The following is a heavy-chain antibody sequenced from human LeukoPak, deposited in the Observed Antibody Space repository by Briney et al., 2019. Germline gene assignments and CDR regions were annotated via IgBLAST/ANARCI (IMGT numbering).Heavy chain of an antibody. CDR1: GFTFSSYS. CDR2: ISSSSSYI. V-gene: IGHV3-21*01. CDR3: ERSSGDYNGYDVY. D-gene: IGHD2-21*02. J-gene: IGHJ4*02. Sequence: GGSLRLSCAASGFTFSSYSTNWVRQAPEKGLEWVSSISSSSSYIYYADSVKGRFTISRDNAKNSLYLQMNSLTAEDTAVYYCERSSGDYNGYDVYWLQGPLVADSS.